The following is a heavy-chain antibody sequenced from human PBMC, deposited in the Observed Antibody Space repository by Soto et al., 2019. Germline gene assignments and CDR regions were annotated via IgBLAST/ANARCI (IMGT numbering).Heavy chain of an antibody. J-gene: IGHJ6*02. V-gene: IGHV3-13*05. CDR2: LGAADDP. Sequence: GGSLRLSCAASGFSFSDYDMHWVRQRTGKGLEWVSGLGAADDPYYIASLKCRFSVSRDNAQNSLYLQMNNLRVDDTAVDFCARAYLGRLPRRADYYYAMDVWGRGTTVTVSS. CDR3: ARAYLGRLPRRADYYYAMDV. D-gene: IGHD1-26*01. CDR1: GFSFSDYD.